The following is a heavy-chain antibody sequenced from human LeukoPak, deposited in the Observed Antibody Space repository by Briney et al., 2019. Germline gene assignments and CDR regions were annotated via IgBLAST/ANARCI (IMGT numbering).Heavy chain of an antibody. CDR1: GDSVSSNSAA. J-gene: IGHJ4*02. V-gene: IGHV6-1*01. CDR2: TYYRSKWSS. Sequence: SQTLSLTCAISGDSVSSNSAAWNWIRQSPSRGLEWLGRTYYRSKWSSDYVVSVKSRITINPDTSKNQFSLQLNSVTPEDTAVYYCARDSYSSGWYRFDYWGQGTLVTVPS. D-gene: IGHD6-19*01. CDR3: ARDSYSSGWYRFDY.